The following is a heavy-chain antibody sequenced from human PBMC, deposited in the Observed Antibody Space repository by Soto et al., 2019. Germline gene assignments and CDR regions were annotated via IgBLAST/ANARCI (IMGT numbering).Heavy chain of an antibody. Sequence: TLSLTCTVSGVSINSGGYYWSWIPQHPGQGREGIAYIYYSGSTYYNPSLKSRATISLDTSKNQFSLKLTSVTAADTAVYYCARGRAGFFWSGRRDNWFDPWGQGTLVTVSS. CDR3: ARGRAGFFWSGRRDNWFDP. CDR1: GVSINSGGYY. D-gene: IGHD3-3*01. CDR2: IYYSGST. J-gene: IGHJ5*02. V-gene: IGHV4-31*03.